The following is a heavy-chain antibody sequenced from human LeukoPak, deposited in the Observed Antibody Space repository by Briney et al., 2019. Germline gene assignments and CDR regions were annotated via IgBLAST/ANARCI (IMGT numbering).Heavy chain of an antibody. D-gene: IGHD4-17*01. V-gene: IGHV1-2*02. Sequence: GASVKVSCKASGYTFTGYYMHWVRQAPGQGLEWMGWINPNSGGTNYAQKFQGRVTMTRDTSISTAYMELSRLRSDDTAVYYCARERGWVADYGDYCDYWGQGTLVTVSS. CDR2: INPNSGGT. J-gene: IGHJ4*02. CDR3: ARERGWVADYGDYCDY. CDR1: GYTFTGYY.